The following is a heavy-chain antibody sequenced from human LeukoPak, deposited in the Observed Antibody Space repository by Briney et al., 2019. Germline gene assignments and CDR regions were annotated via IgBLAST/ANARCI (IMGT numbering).Heavy chain of an antibody. D-gene: IGHD3-10*01. V-gene: IGHV4-34*01. CDR2: INRRGTT. J-gene: IGHJ5*02. Sequence: SETLSLTCAVSGGSFSGYFWTWIRQSPGRGLEWIGVINRRGTTYYNPSLERRLTISLGTSQNHFSLNLTSVTAADTAVYFCARGGTTYFTGSGTHPWGQGTLVTVS. CDR1: GGSFSGYF. CDR3: ARGGTTYFTGSGTHP.